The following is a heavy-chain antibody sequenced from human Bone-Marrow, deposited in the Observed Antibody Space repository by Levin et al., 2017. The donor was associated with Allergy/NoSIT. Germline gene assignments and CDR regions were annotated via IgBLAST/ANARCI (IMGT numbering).Heavy chain of an antibody. CDR2: IYHTGST. CDR3: ASGVETYSSSAALGD. V-gene: IGHV4-61*01. Sequence: TSETLSLTCTVSGGSVSSGSYYWSWIRQPPGKGLEWIGYIYHTGSTYNSPSLKSRVTISVDTSKNQFSLRLTSVTAADTAVYYCASGVETYSSSAALGDWGQGTLVTVTS. D-gene: IGHD6-6*01. CDR1: GGSVSSGSYY. J-gene: IGHJ4*02.